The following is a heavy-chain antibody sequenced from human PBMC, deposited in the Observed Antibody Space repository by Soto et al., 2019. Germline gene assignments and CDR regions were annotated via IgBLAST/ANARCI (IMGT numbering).Heavy chain of an antibody. Sequence: PSETLSLTCAVSGGSIGTSAYYWGWICQAPWKGLEWIGSINHSGNTYLSPSLKDRVTMSVDTSKNSFSLKLRSATAADTGLYYCSRRAPEGFDPWGQGXLVTVYS. CDR2: INHSGNT. CDR1: GGSIGTSAYY. V-gene: IGHV4-39*01. CDR3: SRRAPEGFDP. J-gene: IGHJ5*02.